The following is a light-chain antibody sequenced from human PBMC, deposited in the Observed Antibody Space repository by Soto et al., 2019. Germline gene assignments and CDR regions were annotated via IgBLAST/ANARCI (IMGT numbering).Light chain of an antibody. Sequence: DIQMTQSPSSLSASAGGRVTITRQASQDISKYLNWYQQKPGKAPKLLIYDASNLEKGVPSRFSGSGSGTYFTFTISSLHPEDIATYYCQQYDNLPPYTFGQGTKVDIK. CDR2: DAS. V-gene: IGKV1-33*01. J-gene: IGKJ2*01. CDR1: QDISKY. CDR3: QQYDNLPPYT.